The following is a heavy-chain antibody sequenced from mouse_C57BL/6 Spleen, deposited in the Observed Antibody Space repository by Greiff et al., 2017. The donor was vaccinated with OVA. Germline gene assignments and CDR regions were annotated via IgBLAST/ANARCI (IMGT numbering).Heavy chain of an antibody. D-gene: IGHD2-10*02. CDR2: IYPGDGDT. CDR1: GYAFSSSW. J-gene: IGHJ3*01. Sequence: QVHVKQSGPELVKPGASVKISCKASGYAFSSSWMNWVKQRPGKGLEWIGRIYPGDGDTNYNGKFKGKATLTADKSSSTAYMQLSSLTSEDSAVYFCARGGTYAWFAYWGQGTLVTVSA. V-gene: IGHV1-82*01. CDR3: ARGGTYAWFAY.